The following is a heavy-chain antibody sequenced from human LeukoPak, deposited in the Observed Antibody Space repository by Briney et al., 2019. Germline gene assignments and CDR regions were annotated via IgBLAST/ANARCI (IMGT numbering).Heavy chain of an antibody. Sequence: SETLSLTCAVYGGSFSGYYWSWIRQPPGKGLEWIGEINHSGSTNYNPSLKSRVTISVDTSKNQFSLKLSSVTAADTAVYYCARVSGLQLWPYYFDYWCQGTLVTVSS. CDR3: ARVSGLQLWPYYFDY. V-gene: IGHV4-34*01. J-gene: IGHJ4*02. D-gene: IGHD5-18*01. CDR1: GGSFSGYY. CDR2: INHSGST.